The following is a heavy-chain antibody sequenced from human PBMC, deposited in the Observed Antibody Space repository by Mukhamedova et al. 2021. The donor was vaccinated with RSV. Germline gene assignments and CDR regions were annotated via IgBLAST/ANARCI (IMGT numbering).Heavy chain of an antibody. D-gene: IGHD1-26*01. J-gene: IGHJ3*02. V-gene: IGHV3-49*02. CDR3: TRVQWAGDAFDI. Sequence: GLEWVGFIRSKAYGGTTEYAASVKGRFTISRDDSKSIAYLQMNSLKTEDTAVYYCTRVQWAGDAFDIWAKGQWSPSLQ. CDR2: IRSKAYGGTT.